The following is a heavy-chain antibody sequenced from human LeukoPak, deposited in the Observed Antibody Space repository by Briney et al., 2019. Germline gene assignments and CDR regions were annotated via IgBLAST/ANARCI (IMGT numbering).Heavy chain of an antibody. D-gene: IGHD6-13*01. CDR1: GGSISTYY. V-gene: IGHV4-4*07. J-gene: IGHJ4*02. Sequence: TSETLSLTCTVSGGSISTYYWSWIRQPAGRGLEWIGRIYTSGSTNYNPSLKSRVTISLETSKNQFSLNLSSVTAADTAVYYCARFSSIAAAFDYWGLGTLVTVSS. CDR2: IYTSGST. CDR3: ARFSSIAAAFDY.